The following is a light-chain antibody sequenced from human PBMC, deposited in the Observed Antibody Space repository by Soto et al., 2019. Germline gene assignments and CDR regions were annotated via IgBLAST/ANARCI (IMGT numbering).Light chain of an antibody. V-gene: IGKV3-11*01. Sequence: EIVLSQYPATLSLSPGEKATPSCRAGQNIGTSLVWSQQKPGQSPRLLIYDASHRATGVPARFSGSGSGTDFTPTISGLDPEDFAVYYCQQRSVWPITFGQGTRLEI. CDR1: QNIGTS. CDR2: DAS. J-gene: IGKJ5*01. CDR3: QQRSVWPIT.